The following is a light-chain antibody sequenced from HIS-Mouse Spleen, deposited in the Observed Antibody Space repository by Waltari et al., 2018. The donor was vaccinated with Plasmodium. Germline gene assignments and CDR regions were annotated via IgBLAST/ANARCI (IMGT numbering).Light chain of an antibody. Sequence: SYELTQPPSVSVSPGQTARITCSGDALPKKYAYWYQQKSGQAPVLVIYEDSKRPSGIPEGFSGSSLGTMATLTIRWAQVEDEADYYCYSTDSSGNHRVFGGGTKLTVL. CDR1: ALPKKY. CDR2: EDS. J-gene: IGLJ3*02. V-gene: IGLV3-10*01. CDR3: YSTDSSGNHRV.